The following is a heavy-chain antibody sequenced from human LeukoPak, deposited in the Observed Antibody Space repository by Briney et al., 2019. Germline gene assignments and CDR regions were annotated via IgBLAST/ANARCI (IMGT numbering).Heavy chain of an antibody. CDR2: IYSGGIT. Sequence: GGSPRLSCAASGFTVSSSYVSWVRQAPGKGLEWVSVIYSGGITYYADSVKGRFTFSRDNSKNTLYFQMNSLRVDDTAVYYCARDGPGRYSSSWHGGAFDIWGQGTMVTVSS. CDR3: ARDGPGRYSSSWHGGAFDI. V-gene: IGHV3-53*01. D-gene: IGHD6-13*01. J-gene: IGHJ3*02. CDR1: GFTVSSSY.